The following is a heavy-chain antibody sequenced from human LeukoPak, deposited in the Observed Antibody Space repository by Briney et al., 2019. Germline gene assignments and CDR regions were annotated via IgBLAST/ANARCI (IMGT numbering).Heavy chain of an antibody. Sequence: GGSLRLSCAASGFTFSSYAMSWVRQAPGKGLEWVSFIYSGSTHYSDSVKGRFTISRDNSKNTLYLQMNSLRAEDTAVYYCARRAGAYSHPYDYWGQGTLVTVSS. V-gene: IGHV3-53*01. CDR2: IYSGST. CDR3: ARRAGAYSHPYDY. D-gene: IGHD4/OR15-4a*01. J-gene: IGHJ4*02. CDR1: GFTFSSYA.